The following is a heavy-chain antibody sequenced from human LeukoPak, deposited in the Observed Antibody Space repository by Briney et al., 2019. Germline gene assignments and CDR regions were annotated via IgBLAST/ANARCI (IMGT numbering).Heavy chain of an antibody. CDR3: ARDRMTTGGSFDY. Sequence: PSETLSLTCAVYGGSFSGYYWSWIRQPPGKGLEWIGEINHSGSTNYNPSLKSRVTISVDTSKNQFSLKLSSVTAADTAVYYCARDRMTTGGSFDYWGQGTLVTVSS. D-gene: IGHD4-17*01. CDR1: GGSFSGYY. CDR2: INHSGST. V-gene: IGHV4-34*01. J-gene: IGHJ4*02.